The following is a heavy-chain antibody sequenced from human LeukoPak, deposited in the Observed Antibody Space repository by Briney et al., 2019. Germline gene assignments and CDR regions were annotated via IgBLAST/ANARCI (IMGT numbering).Heavy chain of an antibody. Sequence: ASVKVSCKASGYTFNSAAMSWVRQAPGQRLEWMGWINAGNGNTKYSQEFQGRVTITRDTSASTVYMELSSLRSEDMAVYYCARSLSDFYPNWFDPWGQGTLATSPQ. D-gene: IGHD3/OR15-3a*01. CDR1: GYTFNSAA. CDR3: ARSLSDFYPNWFDP. J-gene: IGHJ5*02. V-gene: IGHV1-3*03. CDR2: INAGNGNT.